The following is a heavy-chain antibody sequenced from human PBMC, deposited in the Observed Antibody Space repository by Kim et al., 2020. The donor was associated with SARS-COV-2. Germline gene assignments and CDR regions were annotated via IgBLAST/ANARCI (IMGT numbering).Heavy chain of an antibody. V-gene: IGHV3-23*01. D-gene: IGHD3-9*01. Sequence: RFTISRDNSKNTLYLQMNSLRAEDTAVYYCAKESELRYFDWLLPGYFDYWGQGTLVTVSS. J-gene: IGHJ4*02. CDR3: AKESELRYFDWLLPGYFDY.